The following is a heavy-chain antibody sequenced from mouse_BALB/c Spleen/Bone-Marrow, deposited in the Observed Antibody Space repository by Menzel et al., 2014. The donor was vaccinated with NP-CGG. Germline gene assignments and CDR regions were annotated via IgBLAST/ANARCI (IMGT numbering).Heavy chain of an antibody. CDR1: GYAFTNYL. J-gene: IGHJ4*01. CDR3: ARDGDYDEGYAMDY. D-gene: IGHD2-4*01. Sequence: QVQLQQSGAELVRPGTSVKVSCKASGYAFTNYLIEWVKQRPGQGLEWIGVINPGSGGTSYNEKFKGKATLTADKSSSTAYMQLSSLTSDDSAVYFCARDGDYDEGYAMDYWGQGTSVTVSS. V-gene: IGHV1-54*01. CDR2: INPGSGGT.